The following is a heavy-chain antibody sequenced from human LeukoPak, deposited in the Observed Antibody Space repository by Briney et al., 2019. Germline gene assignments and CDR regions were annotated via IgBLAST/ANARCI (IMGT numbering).Heavy chain of an antibody. J-gene: IGHJ3*02. D-gene: IGHD1-7*01. Sequence: SETLSLTCTVSGGSINRGSYYWSWIRQPAGKGLEWIGRIYTSGSTNYNPSLKSRVTISLDTSKNQLSLELRSVTAADTAVYYCARENGNYAFDIWGQGTMVSVSS. CDR2: IYTSGST. CDR3: ARENGNYAFDI. CDR1: GGSINRGSYY. V-gene: IGHV4-61*02.